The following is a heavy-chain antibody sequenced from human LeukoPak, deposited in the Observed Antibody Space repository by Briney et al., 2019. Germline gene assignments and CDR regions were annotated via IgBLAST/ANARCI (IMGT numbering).Heavy chain of an antibody. D-gene: IGHD6-13*01. V-gene: IGHV3-30*02. CDR1: GFTFSSYG. CDR3: FTAAAGTRPLDY. J-gene: IGHJ4*02. CDR2: IRYDGSNK. Sequence: PGGSLRLSCAASGFTFSSYGMHWVRQAPGKGLEWVAFIRYDGSNKYYAGSVKGRFTISRDNSKNTLYLQMNSLRAEDTAVYYCFTAAAGTRPLDYWGQGTLVTVSS.